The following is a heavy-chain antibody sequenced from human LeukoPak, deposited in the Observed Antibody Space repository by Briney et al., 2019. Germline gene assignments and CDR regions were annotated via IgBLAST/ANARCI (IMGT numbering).Heavy chain of an antibody. CDR3: ARRVTEGIPVNEGNWFDP. V-gene: IGHV4-61*02. Sequence: SQTLSLTCTVSGGSISSGDYYWSWIRQSPGKGLEWIGRIYKDGSTIYNPSLKSRVTISIDTSRNQFSLKLTSVTAADTAVYYCARRVTEGIPVNEGNWFDPWGQGTLVTVSS. CDR2: IYKDGST. D-gene: IGHD1-1*01. J-gene: IGHJ5*02. CDR1: GGSISSGDYY.